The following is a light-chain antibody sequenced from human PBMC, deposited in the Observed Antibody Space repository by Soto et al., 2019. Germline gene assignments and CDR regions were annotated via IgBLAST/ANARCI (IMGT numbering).Light chain of an antibody. J-gene: IGKJ1*01. CDR1: QSVATSQ. CDR2: GAS. CDR3: QKFASSSRR. V-gene: IGKV3-20*01. Sequence: EIVLTQSPGTLSLSPGERATLFCRASQSVATSQLAWYQQKPGQAPRLLIGASSRATGVPDRLITSGYGTDFTLLISRLEAEDFAVYYCQKFASSSRRFGRGTTVEIK.